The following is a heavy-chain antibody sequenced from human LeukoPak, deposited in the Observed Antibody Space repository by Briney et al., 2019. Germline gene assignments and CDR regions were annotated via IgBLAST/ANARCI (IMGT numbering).Heavy chain of an antibody. Sequence: SETLSLTCTVSGGSISSGGYYWSWIRQHPGKGLEWIGYIYYSGSTYYNPSLKSRVTISVDTSKNQFSLKLSSVTAADTAVYYCARPDGSGSVFDYWGQGTLVTVSS. J-gene: IGHJ4*02. V-gene: IGHV4-31*03. CDR2: IYYSGST. D-gene: IGHD3-10*01. CDR1: GGSISSGGYY. CDR3: ARPDGSGSVFDY.